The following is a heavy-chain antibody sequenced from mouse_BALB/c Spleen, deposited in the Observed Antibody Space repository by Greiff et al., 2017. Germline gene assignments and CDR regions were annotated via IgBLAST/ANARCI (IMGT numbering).Heavy chain of an antibody. V-gene: IGHV3-6*02. CDR2: ISYDGSN. J-gene: IGHJ2*01. CDR1: GYSITSGYY. Sequence: EVKLQESGPGLVKPSQSLSLTCSVTGYSITSGYYWNWIRQFPGNKLEWMGYISYDGSNNYNPSLKNRISITRDTSKNQFFLKLNSVTTEDTATYYCARGAYRYDLYYFDYWGQGTTLTVSS. CDR3: ARGAYRYDLYYFDY. D-gene: IGHD2-14*01.